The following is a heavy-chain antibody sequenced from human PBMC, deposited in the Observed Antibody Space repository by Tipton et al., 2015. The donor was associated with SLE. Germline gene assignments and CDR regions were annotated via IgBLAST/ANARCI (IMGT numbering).Heavy chain of an antibody. CDR2: IRSKAYGGTR. J-gene: IGHJ5*02. CDR1: GFTFGDYA. D-gene: IGHD6-19*01. Sequence: QLVQSGGGLVQPGRSLRLSCTASGFTFGDYAMSWVRQAPGKGLEWVGFIRSKAYGGTREYAASVKGRFTISRDDSKSIAYLQMNSLKTEDTAVYYCTRVTAVAGTGEYWFDPWGQGTLVTVSS. V-gene: IGHV3-49*04. CDR3: TRVTAVAGTGEYWFDP.